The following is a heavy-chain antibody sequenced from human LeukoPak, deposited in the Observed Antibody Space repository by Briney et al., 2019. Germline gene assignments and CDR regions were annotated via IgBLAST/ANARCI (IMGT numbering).Heavy chain of an antibody. D-gene: IGHD2-15*01. CDR2: ISGSGGST. CDR3: AKGGYCSGGSCYPPLDP. V-gene: IGHV3-23*01. CDR1: GITFSNYA. Sequence: GGSLRLSCVASGITFSNYAVSWVRQAPGKGLEWVSAISGSGGSTYYADSVKGRFTISRDNSKNTLYLQMNSLGAEDTAVYYCAKGGYCSGGSCYPPLDPWGQGTLVTVSS. J-gene: IGHJ5*02.